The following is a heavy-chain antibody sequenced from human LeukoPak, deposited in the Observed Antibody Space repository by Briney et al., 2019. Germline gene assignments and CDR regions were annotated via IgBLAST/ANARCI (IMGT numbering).Heavy chain of an antibody. Sequence: ASVKVSCKASGYTFTSYGISWVRQDPGQGLEWMGWVSAHNGNTDYAKKFQGRVTMTTDRSTSTVYMEMRSLRSDDSAVYYCARDRTYMITFGGVIVLSHWGQGALVTVSS. CDR1: GYTFTSYG. CDR3: ARDRTYMITFGGVIVLSH. CDR2: VSAHNGNT. J-gene: IGHJ4*02. D-gene: IGHD3-16*02. V-gene: IGHV1-18*01.